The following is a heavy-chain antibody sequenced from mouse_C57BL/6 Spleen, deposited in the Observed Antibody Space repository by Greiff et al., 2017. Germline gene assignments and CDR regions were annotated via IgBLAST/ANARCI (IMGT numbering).Heavy chain of an antibody. CDR1: GYSITSGYY. CDR3: ARGGPTTVVATDY. CDR2: ISYDGSN. D-gene: IGHD1-1*01. J-gene: IGHJ2*01. Sequence: VQLKESGPGLVKPSQSLSLTCSVTGYSITSGYYWNWIRQFPGNKLEWMGYISYDGSNNYNPSLKNRISITRDTSKNQFFLKLNSVTTEDTATYYCARGGPTTVVATDYWGQGTTLTVSS. V-gene: IGHV3-6*01.